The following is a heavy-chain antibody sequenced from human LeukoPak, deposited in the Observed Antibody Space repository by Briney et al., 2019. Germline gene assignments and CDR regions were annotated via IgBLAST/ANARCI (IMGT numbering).Heavy chain of an antibody. J-gene: IGHJ4*02. CDR1: GFTFDDYA. V-gene: IGHV3-9*01. Sequence: GRSLRLSCAASGFTFDDYAMHWVRQAPGKGLEWVSGISWNSGSIGYADSVKGRFTISRDNAKNSLYLQMNSLRAEDTALYYCAKGRWDSSSYFDYWGQGTLVTVSS. CDR3: AKGRWDSSSYFDY. CDR2: ISWNSGSI. D-gene: IGHD6-6*01.